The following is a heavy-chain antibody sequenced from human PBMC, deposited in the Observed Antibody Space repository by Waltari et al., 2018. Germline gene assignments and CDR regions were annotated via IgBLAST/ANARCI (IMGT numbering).Heavy chain of an antibody. CDR1: GYSISGGYY. CDR2: EHPRGST. Sequence: QVQLQESSPGLVKPQETLSLTCTVSGYSISGGYYWGWIRQPPGKGLEWIVSEHPRGSTYYSPSLRSRVTRSMDTSKNQFSLRLASLTAADTAVYYCVRDATGNFDFWGQGTLVTVSS. CDR3: VRDATGNFDF. D-gene: IGHD1-1*01. V-gene: IGHV4-38-2*02. J-gene: IGHJ4*02.